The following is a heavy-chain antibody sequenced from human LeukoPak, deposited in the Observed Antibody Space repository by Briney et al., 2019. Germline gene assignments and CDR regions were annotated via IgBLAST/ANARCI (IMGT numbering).Heavy chain of an antibody. J-gene: IGHJ3*02. CDR3: ARHRVVAPFDAFGI. CDR1: GGSISSYY. V-gene: IGHV4-59*08. CDR2: IYYSGST. D-gene: IGHD2-15*01. Sequence: PSETLSLTCTVSGGSISSYYWSWIRQPPGKGLEWIGYIYYSGSTNYNPSLKSRVTISVDTSKNQFSLKLSSVTAADTAVYYCARHRVVAPFDAFGIWGQGTMVTVSS.